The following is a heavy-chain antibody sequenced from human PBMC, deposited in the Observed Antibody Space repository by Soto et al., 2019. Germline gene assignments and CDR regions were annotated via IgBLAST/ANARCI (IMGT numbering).Heavy chain of an antibody. CDR1: GYTFTSYY. V-gene: IGHV1-46*01. CDR2: INPSGGST. J-gene: IGHJ4*02. Sequence: QVQLVQSGAEVKKPGASVKVSCKASGYTFTSYYMHWVRQAPGQGLEWMGIINPSGGSTSYAQKFRGRVTMTXXTXTXXVYMELSSLRSEDTAVYYCARDQVRKVVIAIPFDYWGQGTLVTVSS. CDR3: ARDQVRKVVIAIPFDY. D-gene: IGHD2-21*01.